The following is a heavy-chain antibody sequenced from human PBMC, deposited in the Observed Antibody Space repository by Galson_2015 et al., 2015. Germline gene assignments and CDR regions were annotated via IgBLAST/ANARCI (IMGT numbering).Heavy chain of an antibody. Sequence: SLRLSCAASGFTFSNAWMSWVRQAPGKGLEWVGRIKSKTDGGTTDYAAPVKGRFTISRDDSKNTLYLQMNSLKTEDTAVYYCTTGSENYGYSSALQGYYYMDVWGKGTTVTVSS. CDR3: TTGSENYGYSSALQGYYYMDV. J-gene: IGHJ6*03. V-gene: IGHV3-15*01. D-gene: IGHD6-19*01. CDR1: GFTFSNAW. CDR2: IKSKTDGGTT.